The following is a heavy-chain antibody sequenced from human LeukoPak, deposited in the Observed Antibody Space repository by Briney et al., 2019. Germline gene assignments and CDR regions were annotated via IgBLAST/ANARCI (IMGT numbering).Heavy chain of an antibody. V-gene: IGHV3-21*01. CDR3: AREDTSGWNGAAYFQN. Sequence: GGSLRLSCAASGFTFSSYSMNWVRQAPGKGLEWVSSISSSSSYIYYADSVKGRFTISRDNSKNTLYLQMSSLRAEDTAVYYCAREDTSGWNGAAYFQNWGQGTLVTVSS. J-gene: IGHJ1*01. D-gene: IGHD6-19*01. CDR1: GFTFSSYS. CDR2: ISSSSSYI.